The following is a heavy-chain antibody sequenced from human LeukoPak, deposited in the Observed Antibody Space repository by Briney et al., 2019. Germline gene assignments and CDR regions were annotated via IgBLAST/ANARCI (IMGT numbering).Heavy chain of an antibody. D-gene: IGHD3-22*01. CDR3: ARYYYDSSGYHYAVGATCYPIDY. CDR2: IYYSGIT. V-gene: IGHV4-39*01. J-gene: IGHJ4*02. CDR1: GRPMSSSSYY. Sequence: SEPLSLTCTVSGRPMSSSSYYWRWIRKPPGTGLEWIESIYYSGITYYDPSLKSGVTISVDTSKNQFSLKLSSVTAADTAVYYCARYYYDSSGYHYAVGATCYPIDYWGQGTLVTVSS.